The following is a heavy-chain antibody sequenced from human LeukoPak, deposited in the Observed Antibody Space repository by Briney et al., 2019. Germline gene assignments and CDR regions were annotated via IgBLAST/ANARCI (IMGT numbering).Heavy chain of an antibody. CDR3: ARAPSYYYDSSFDY. J-gene: IGHJ4*02. V-gene: IGHV4-59*08. Sequence: SETLSLPCSVSGGSISSYYWSWIRPPPGKGLEWIGYIYYSGSTNYNPSLKSRVTISVDTSKDQFSLKLSSVTAADTAVYYCARAPSYYYDSSFDYWGQGTLVTVSS. CDR2: IYYSGST. CDR1: GGSISSYY. D-gene: IGHD3-22*01.